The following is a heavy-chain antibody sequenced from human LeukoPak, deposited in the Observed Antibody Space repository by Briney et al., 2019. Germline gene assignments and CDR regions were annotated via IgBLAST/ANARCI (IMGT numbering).Heavy chain of an antibody. CDR2: ISGSGDST. CDR1: GFTFSSYA. V-gene: IGHV3-23*01. CDR3: AKHYQIVVVPAAVH. D-gene: IGHD2-2*01. Sequence: GGSLRLSCAASGFTFSSYAMSWVRQAPGKGLEWVSAISGSGDSTYYADSVKGRFTISRDNSKNTLYLQMNSLRGEDTAIYYCAKHYQIVVVPAAVHWGQGTLVTVSS. J-gene: IGHJ4*02.